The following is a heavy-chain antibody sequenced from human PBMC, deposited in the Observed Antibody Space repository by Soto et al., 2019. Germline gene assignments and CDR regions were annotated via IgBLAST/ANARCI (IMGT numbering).Heavy chain of an antibody. Sequence: GGSLRLSCAASGFTFSSYGMHWVRQAPGKGLEWVAVIWYDGSNKYYADSVKGRFTISRDNSKNTLYLQMNSLRAEDTAVYYCARVFGGTGNRSYFDYWGQGTLVTVSS. CDR2: IWYDGSNK. V-gene: IGHV3-33*01. CDR3: ARVFGGTGNRSYFDY. J-gene: IGHJ4*02. D-gene: IGHD2-15*01. CDR1: GFTFSSYG.